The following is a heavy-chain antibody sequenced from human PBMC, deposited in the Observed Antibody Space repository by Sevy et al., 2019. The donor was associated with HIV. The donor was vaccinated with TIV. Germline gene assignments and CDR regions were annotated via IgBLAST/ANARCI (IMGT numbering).Heavy chain of an antibody. CDR3: ARGKLDYGDYYHFDY. J-gene: IGHJ4*02. CDR2: IYSAHST. V-gene: IGHV3-53*01. D-gene: IGHD4-17*01. Sequence: GGSLRLSCAASGFTVSTKYMSWVRQAPGKGLEWVSVIYSAHSTYYTDSVKGRFTISRDNSKNTLYLQMNSLRAEDTAVYYCARGKLDYGDYYHFDYWGQGTLVTVSS. CDR1: GFTVSTKY.